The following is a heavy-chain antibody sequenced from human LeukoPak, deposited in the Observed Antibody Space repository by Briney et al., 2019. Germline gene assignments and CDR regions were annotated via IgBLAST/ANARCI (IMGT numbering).Heavy chain of an antibody. CDR1: GGTFSSYA. V-gene: IGHV1-69*13. CDR3: ARDVGVTGTTSQFDY. D-gene: IGHD1-20*01. J-gene: IGHJ4*02. Sequence: SVKVSCKASGGTFSSYAISWVRQAPGQGLEWMGGIIPIFGTANYAQKLQGRVTITADESTSTAYMELSRLRSDDTAVYYCARDVGVTGTTSQFDYWGQGTLVTVSS. CDR2: IIPIFGTA.